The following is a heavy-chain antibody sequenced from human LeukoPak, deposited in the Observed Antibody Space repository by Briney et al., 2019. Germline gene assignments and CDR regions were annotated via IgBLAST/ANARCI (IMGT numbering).Heavy chain of an antibody. CDR3: ARIDDYYDSSGRTSWFFDL. V-gene: IGHV1-2*02. D-gene: IGHD3-22*01. CDR1: GYTFTGYY. J-gene: IGHJ2*01. CDR2: INPKTSGT. Sequence: GASVKVSCEASGYTFTGYYIHWVRQAPGQGLEWMGCINPKTSGTNYARKFQGRVTMTRDTSISTAYMELSRLRSDDTAVYFCARIDDYYDSSGRTSWFFDLWGRGTLVTVSS.